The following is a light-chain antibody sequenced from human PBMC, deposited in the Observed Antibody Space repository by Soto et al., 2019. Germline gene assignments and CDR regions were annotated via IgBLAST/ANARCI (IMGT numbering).Light chain of an antibody. V-gene: IGKV2-28*01. CDR2: VGS. Sequence: DIVMIQSPLSLPFTSGEPASSSCRSSQLIVRSSVNSYFDWYLQKPGQSPRLLIYVGSNRASGVPDRFSGSGSGTDFTLKISRVEAEDVGVYYCMQALKTMTFGQGTKVEIK. CDR3: MQALKTMT. CDR1: QLIVRSSVNSY. J-gene: IGKJ1*01.